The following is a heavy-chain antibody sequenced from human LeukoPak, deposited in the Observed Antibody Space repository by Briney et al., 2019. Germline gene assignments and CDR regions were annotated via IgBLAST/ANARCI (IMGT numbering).Heavy chain of an antibody. V-gene: IGHV1-46*01. D-gene: IGHD4-17*01. CDR3: ARSPAPPDYGDYVPDLYYFDY. Sequence: ASVKVSCKASGYTFTSYYMHWVRQAPGQGLEWMGIINPSGGSTSYAQKFQGRATMTRDMSTSTVYMELSSLRSEDTAVYYCARSPAPPDYGDYVPDLYYFDYWGQGTLVTVSS. J-gene: IGHJ4*02. CDR1: GYTFTSYY. CDR2: INPSGGST.